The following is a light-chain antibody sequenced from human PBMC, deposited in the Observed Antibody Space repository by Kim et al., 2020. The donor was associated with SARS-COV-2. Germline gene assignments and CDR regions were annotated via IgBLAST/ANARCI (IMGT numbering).Light chain of an antibody. Sequence: EVVLTQSPGTLSLSPGERAALSCRASQSVSTTYLAWYQQKPGQAPRLLIYSASNRAPGIPDRFSGSGSGTDFTLTISRLEPEDFAVYYCVQNRSAHRTFCEGRKV. CDR2: SAS. CDR3: VQNRSAHRT. J-gene: IGKJ1*01. CDR1: QSVSTTY. V-gene: IGKV3-20*01.